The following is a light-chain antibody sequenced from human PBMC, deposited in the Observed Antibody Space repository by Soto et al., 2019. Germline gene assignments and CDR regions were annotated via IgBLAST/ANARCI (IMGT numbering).Light chain of an antibody. V-gene: IGLV1-51*01. Sequence: QSGLTQPPSGSAAPGQRVTISCSGSSSNIGNNFVSWYQQLPGTAPKLLIYDNSKRFSGIPDRFSGSKSGTSATLGITGLQTGDEADYFCGTWDGSPRAYVFGPGTKVA. CDR3: GTWDGSPRAYV. J-gene: IGLJ1*01. CDR2: DNS. CDR1: SSNIGNNF.